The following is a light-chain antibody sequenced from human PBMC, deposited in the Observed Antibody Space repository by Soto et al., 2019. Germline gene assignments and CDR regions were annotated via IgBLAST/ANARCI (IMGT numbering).Light chain of an antibody. V-gene: IGKV2-28*01. CDR3: MQTLQTPT. CDR1: QSLMHSNGYNY. CDR2: LGS. J-gene: IGKJ1*01. Sequence: DMVMTQSPLSLPVTPGEPASISCRSTQSLMHSNGYNYLDWYLQKPGQSPQLLIYLGSNRASGVPDRFSGSGSGTDFILKISRVEAEDVGVYYCMQTLQTPTFGQGTKVDIK.